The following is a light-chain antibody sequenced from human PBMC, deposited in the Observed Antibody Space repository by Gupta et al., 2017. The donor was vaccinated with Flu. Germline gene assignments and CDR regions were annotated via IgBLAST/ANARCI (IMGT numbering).Light chain of an antibody. CDR2: GNN. J-gene: IGLJ1*01. V-gene: IGLV1-44*01. CDR1: SSNIGSNF. Sequence: QSVLAQPPSASGNPGQRVTMSCYGTSSNIGSNFVNWYQHVPGTAPKLLIYGNNQRPSGVPDRFSGSKSGTSASLAISGLQSEDEADYYCAAWDDSLNGHYVFGTGTKVTVL. CDR3: AAWDDSLNGHYV.